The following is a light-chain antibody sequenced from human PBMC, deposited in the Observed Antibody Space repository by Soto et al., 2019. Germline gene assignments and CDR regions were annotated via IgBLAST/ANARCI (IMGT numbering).Light chain of an antibody. J-gene: IGKJ1*01. CDR3: QHYNSYSEA. V-gene: IGKV1-5*03. CDR2: KAS. Sequence: DIQMTQSPSTLSGSVGDRVTITCRASQTISSWLAWYQQKPGKAPKLLIYKASTLKSGVTSRFSGSGSGTEFTLTISSLQPDDFATSYCQHYNSYSEAFGQGTKVELK. CDR1: QTISSW.